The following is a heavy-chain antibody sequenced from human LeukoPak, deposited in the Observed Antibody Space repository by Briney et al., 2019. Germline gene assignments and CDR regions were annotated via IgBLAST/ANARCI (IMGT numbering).Heavy chain of an antibody. J-gene: IGHJ4*02. D-gene: IGHD3-22*01. V-gene: IGHV4-39*01. CDR1: GGSISSSSYY. Sequence: SETLSLTCTVSGGSISSSSYYWGWIRQPPGKGLEWIGSIYYSGSTYYNPSLKSRVTISVDTSKNQFSLKLSSVTAADTAVYYCARHEGARSGYYFEYWGQGILVTVSS. CDR2: IYYSGST. CDR3: ARHEGARSGYYFEY.